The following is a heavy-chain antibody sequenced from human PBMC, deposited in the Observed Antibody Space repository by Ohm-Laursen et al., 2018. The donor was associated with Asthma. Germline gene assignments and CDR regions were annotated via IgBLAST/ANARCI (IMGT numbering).Heavy chain of an antibody. D-gene: IGHD2-15*01. CDR3: ARVGSEDYFDY. CDR1: GFTFSSYS. V-gene: IGHV3-21*01. CDR2: IKSSGSNI. Sequence: SLRLSCAASGFTFSSYSMSWVRQAPGKGLEWVSSIKSSGSNIYYTDSVRGRFTISRDNAKNSLYLRMNSLRAEDTAVYYCARVGSEDYFDYWSLGTLVTVSS. J-gene: IGHJ4*02.